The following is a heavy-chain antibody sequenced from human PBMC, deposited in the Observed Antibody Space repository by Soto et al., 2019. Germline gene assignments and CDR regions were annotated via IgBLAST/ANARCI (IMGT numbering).Heavy chain of an antibody. Sequence: SETLSLTCTVSGASINSGDYYWSWIRQPPGKGLEWIGYIYYSGSTNYNPSLKSRVTISLDTSKNQFSLKLSSVTAADTAVYYCARDYGTRAYDYWGQGTLVTVSS. D-gene: IGHD3-10*01. CDR1: GASINSGDYY. V-gene: IGHV4-61*08. J-gene: IGHJ4*02. CDR2: IYYSGST. CDR3: ARDYGTRAYDY.